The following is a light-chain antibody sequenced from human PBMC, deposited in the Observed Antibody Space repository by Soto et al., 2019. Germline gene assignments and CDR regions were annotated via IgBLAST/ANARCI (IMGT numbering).Light chain of an antibody. Sequence: EIVLTQSPATLSLSPGERATLSCRASQSVSRYLAWYQQKPGQAPRLLIYDASNRATGIPARFSGSGSGTDFTLTIRSLEPEDFAVYYCQRRINWSWTFGQGTKVEIK. J-gene: IGKJ1*01. CDR1: QSVSRY. CDR3: QRRINWSWT. V-gene: IGKV3-11*01. CDR2: DAS.